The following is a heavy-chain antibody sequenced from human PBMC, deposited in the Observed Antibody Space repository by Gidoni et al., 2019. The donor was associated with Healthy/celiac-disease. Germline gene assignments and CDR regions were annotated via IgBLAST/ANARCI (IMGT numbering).Heavy chain of an antibody. J-gene: IGHJ4*02. Sequence: EVQLLESGGGLVQPGGSLRLSCAASGFTFSSYAMSWVRQAPGKGLEWVSAISGSGGSTYYADSVKGRFTISRDNSKNTLYLQMNSLRAEDTAVYYCACRLTIFGVASHWGQGTLVTVSS. V-gene: IGHV3-23*01. CDR1: GFTFSSYA. CDR2: ISGSGGST. CDR3: ACRLTIFGVASH. D-gene: IGHD3-3*01.